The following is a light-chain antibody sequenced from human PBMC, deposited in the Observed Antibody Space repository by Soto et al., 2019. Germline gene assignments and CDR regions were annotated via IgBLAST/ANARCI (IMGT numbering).Light chain of an antibody. Sequence: ELVLTQSPATLSLSPGERATLSCRASQSVSSSLAWYQQKPGQAPRLLISDASNRATGIPDRFSGSGSGTDFTLTISRLEPEDFAVYYCQQYGSSSWTFGQGTKVDIK. CDR3: QQYGSSSWT. J-gene: IGKJ1*01. CDR2: DAS. V-gene: IGKV3-20*01. CDR1: QSVSSS.